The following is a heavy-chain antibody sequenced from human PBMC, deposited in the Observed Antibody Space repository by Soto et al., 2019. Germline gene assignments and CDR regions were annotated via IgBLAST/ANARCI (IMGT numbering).Heavy chain of an antibody. D-gene: IGHD3-3*01. CDR3: AKDHGWSGYYGGGMDV. V-gene: IGHV3-23*01. CDR2: ISGSGGST. CDR1: GFTFSSYA. Sequence: GESLKISCAASGFTFSSYAMSWVRQAPGKGLEWVSAISGSGGSTYYADSVKGRFTISRDNSKNTLYLQMNSLRAEDTAVYYCAKDHGWSGYYGGGMDVWGQGTTVTVSS. J-gene: IGHJ6*02.